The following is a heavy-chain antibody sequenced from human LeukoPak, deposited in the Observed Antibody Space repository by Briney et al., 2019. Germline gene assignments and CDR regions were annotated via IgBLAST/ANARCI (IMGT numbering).Heavy chain of an antibody. CDR3: AGEYCSGGSCRQGFDH. J-gene: IGHJ4*02. Sequence: GASVKVSCKASGYTFTDYYMHWVRQAPGQGLEWMGWINPNSGDTNHAQNFQGRVTLTRDTSISTAYMELSSLRSDDSAVYYCAGEYCSGGSCRQGFDHWGQGTLVTVSS. CDR1: GYTFTDYY. CDR2: INPNSGDT. D-gene: IGHD2-15*01. V-gene: IGHV1-2*02.